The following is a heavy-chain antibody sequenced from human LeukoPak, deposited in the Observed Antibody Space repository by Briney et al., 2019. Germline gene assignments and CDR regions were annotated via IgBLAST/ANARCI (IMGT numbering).Heavy chain of an antibody. D-gene: IGHD6-13*01. J-gene: IGHJ3*02. V-gene: IGHV3-23*01. Sequence: GGSQRLSCAASGFTFSSYEMNWVRQAPGKGLEWVSGISGSGGSTYYADSVKGRFTISRDNSKNTLYLQMNSLRAEDTAVYYCAKDLSVAAGEDAFDIWGQGTMVTVSS. CDR3: AKDLSVAAGEDAFDI. CDR1: GFTFSSYE. CDR2: ISGSGGST.